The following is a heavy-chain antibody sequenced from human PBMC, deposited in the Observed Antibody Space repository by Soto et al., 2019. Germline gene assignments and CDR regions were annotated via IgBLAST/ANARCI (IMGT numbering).Heavy chain of an antibody. J-gene: IGHJ4*02. V-gene: IGHV3-48*02. CDR2: ISSRSDAI. D-gene: IGHD2-21*02. Sequence: PGGSLRLSCVGSGFSFSYYSINWVRQAPGKGLQWISYISSRSDAIHYADSVKGRFTVSRDNAKNAVFLQMNSLRDDDTAIYYCARLPKGSLVTAWGQGTQVTVSS. CDR3: ARLPKGSLVTA. CDR1: GFSFSYYS.